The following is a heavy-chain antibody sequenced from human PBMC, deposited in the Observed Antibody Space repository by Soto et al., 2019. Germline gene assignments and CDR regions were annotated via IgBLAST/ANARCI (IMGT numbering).Heavy chain of an antibody. CDR3: ARWVEVSLDYFDS. V-gene: IGHV4-31*03. J-gene: IGHJ4*02. D-gene: IGHD2-15*01. CDR2: IYHSGRT. CDR1: GGSISNGYYY. Sequence: SETLSLTCTVSGGSISNGYYYWSWVRQNPGKGLEWIGHIYHSGRTYYNPSLKSRVSISVDTSKSQFPLHLSSVTAADTAVYYCARWVEVSLDYFDSWGQGTPVTVSS.